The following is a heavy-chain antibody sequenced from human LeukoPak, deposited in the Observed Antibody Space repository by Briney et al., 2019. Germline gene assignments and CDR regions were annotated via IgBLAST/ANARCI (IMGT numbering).Heavy chain of an antibody. CDR1: GFTFSSYE. CDR2: ISSSGSTI. CDR3: AELGITMIGGV. Sequence: PGGSLRLSCAASGFTFSSYEMNWVRQAPGKGLEWVSYISSSGSTIYYADSVRGRFTISRDNAKNSLYLQMNSLRAEDTAVYYCAELGITMIGGVWGKGTTVTISS. D-gene: IGHD3-10*02. J-gene: IGHJ6*04. V-gene: IGHV3-48*03.